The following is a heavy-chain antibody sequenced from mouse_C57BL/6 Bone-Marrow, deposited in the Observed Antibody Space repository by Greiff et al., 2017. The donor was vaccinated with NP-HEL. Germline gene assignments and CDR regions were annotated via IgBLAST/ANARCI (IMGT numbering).Heavy chain of an antibody. D-gene: IGHD1-1*01. V-gene: IGHV6-3*01. CDR1: GFTFSNYW. CDR2: IRLKSDNYAT. J-gene: IGHJ2*01. Sequence: EVKLVESGGGLVQPGGSMKLSCVASGFTFSNYWMNWVRQSPEKGLEWVAQIRLKSDNYATHYAESVKGRFTISRDDSKSSVYLQMNNLRAEDTGIYYCTRGIYYYGSSYPYFDYWGQGTTLTVSS. CDR3: TRGIYYYGSSYPYFDY.